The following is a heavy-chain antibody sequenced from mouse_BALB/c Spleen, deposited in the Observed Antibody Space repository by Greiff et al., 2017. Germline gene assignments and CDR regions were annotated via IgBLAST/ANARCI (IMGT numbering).Heavy chain of an antibody. Sequence: QVQLQQSGAELAKPGASVKMSCKASGYTFTSYWMHWVKQRPGQGLEWIGYINPSTGYTEYNQKFKDKATLTADKSSSTAYMQLSSLTSEDSAVYYCARPYYEGYFDVWGAGTTVTVSS. CDR2: INPSTGYT. J-gene: IGHJ1*01. CDR3: ARPYYEGYFDV. CDR1: GYTFTSYW. D-gene: IGHD1-1*01. V-gene: IGHV1-7*01.